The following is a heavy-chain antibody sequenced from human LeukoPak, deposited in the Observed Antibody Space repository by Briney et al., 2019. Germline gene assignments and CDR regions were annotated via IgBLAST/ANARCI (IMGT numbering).Heavy chain of an antibody. J-gene: IGHJ5*02. CDR1: GYTFSSYG. V-gene: IGHV1-18*01. CDR2: ISAYNGQT. CDR3: ARDFTPYCSSTSCSWFDP. Sequence: ASVKVSCKASGYTFSSYGISWVRQAPGQGLEWMGWISAYNGQTIYAQKLQGRVTTTTDTSPSTAYMELRSLTSDDTAVYYCARDFTPYCSSTSCSWFDPWGQGTLVTVSS. D-gene: IGHD2-2*01.